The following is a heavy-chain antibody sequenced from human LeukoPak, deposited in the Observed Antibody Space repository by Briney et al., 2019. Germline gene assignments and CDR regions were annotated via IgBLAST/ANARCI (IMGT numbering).Heavy chain of an antibody. D-gene: IGHD3-9*01. CDR1: GGSISSYY. V-gene: IGHV4-34*01. CDR2: INHSGST. J-gene: IGHJ4*02. CDR3: ARGSDDILTGYYHPTNFDY. Sequence: SSETLSLTCTVSGGSISSYYWSWIRQPPGKGLEWIGEINHSGSTNYNPSLKSRVTISVDTSKNQFSLKLSSVTAADTAVYYCARGSDDILTGYYHPTNFDYWGQGTLVTVSS.